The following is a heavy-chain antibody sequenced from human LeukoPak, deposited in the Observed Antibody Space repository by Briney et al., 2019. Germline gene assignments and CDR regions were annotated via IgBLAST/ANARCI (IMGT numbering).Heavy chain of an antibody. Sequence: GGSLRLSCAASGFTFSSYEMNWVRQAPGKGLEWVSYISSSGSTIYYADSVKGRFTISRDNDKNSLYLQMNSLRAEDTAVYYCARVGWGLFDYWGQGTLVTVSS. V-gene: IGHV3-48*03. CDR2: ISSSGSTI. CDR1: GFTFSSYE. J-gene: IGHJ4*02. CDR3: ARVGWGLFDY. D-gene: IGHD7-27*01.